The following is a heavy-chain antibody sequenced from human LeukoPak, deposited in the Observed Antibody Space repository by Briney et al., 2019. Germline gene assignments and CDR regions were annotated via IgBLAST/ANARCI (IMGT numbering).Heavy chain of an antibody. CDR1: GFTFSSYS. Sequence: PGGSLRPSCAASGFTFSSYSMNWVRQAPGKGLEWVSSISSGNSFIYYADSVKGRFTISRDNAKNSLYLQMNSLRAEDTAVYYCAREIVATKYFDYWGQGTLVTVSS. D-gene: IGHD5-12*01. CDR2: ISSGNSFI. J-gene: IGHJ4*02. V-gene: IGHV3-21*01. CDR3: AREIVATKYFDY.